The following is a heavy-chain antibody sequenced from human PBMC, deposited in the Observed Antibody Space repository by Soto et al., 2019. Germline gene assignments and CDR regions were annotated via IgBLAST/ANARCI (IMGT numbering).Heavy chain of an antibody. CDR3: AKDRDDYRNYVFDY. D-gene: IGHD4-4*01. Sequence: EVQLLESGGGLVQPGGSLRLSCAASGFTFTNYAMPWVRQAPGKGLEWVSISSGSGSGGSTNYADSVKGRFTISRDNSKNTLYLQINSLRVEDTAVYYCAKDRDDYRNYVFDYWGQGTLVTVSS. CDR2: SSGSGSGGST. CDR1: GFTFTNYA. J-gene: IGHJ4*02. V-gene: IGHV3-23*01.